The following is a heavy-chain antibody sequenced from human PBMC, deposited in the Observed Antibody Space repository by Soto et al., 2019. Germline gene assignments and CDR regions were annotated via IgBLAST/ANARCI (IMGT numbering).Heavy chain of an antibody. CDR2: ISGSGGST. V-gene: IGHV3-23*01. CDR1: GFTFSSYA. CDR3: AKDPRILPAELFDY. Sequence: EVQLLESGGGLVQPGGSLRLSCAASGFTFSSYAMSWVRQAPGKGLEWVSAISGSGGSTYYADSVKGRFTISRDNSKNARYLQMNSLRAEDTAVYYCAKDPRILPAELFDYWGQGTLVTVSS. J-gene: IGHJ4*02. D-gene: IGHD2-15*01.